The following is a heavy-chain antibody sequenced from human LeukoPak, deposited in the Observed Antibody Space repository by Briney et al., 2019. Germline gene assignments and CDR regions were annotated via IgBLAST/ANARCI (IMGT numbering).Heavy chain of an antibody. J-gene: IGHJ4*02. V-gene: IGHV4-34*01. Sequence: PETPSLTSGVYGGSSFGYYWSWIRHPPRGRVEGRGEIIHGGSTNYNPSHKSKVPMSVDTSNTQNSLTLRFMILADTAVYYCARGPHCSGDSYYSPVFDYWGEGTLVTVSS. CDR1: GGSSFGYY. CDR2: IIHGGST. CDR3: ARGPHCSGDSYYSPVFDY. D-gene: IGHD2-15*01.